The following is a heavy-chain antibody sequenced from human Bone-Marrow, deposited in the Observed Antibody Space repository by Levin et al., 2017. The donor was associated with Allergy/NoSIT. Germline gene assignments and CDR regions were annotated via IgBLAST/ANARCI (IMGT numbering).Heavy chain of an antibody. V-gene: IGHV3-23*01. CDR1: GFTFSSYA. CDR2: ISGSGTST. D-gene: IGHD6-19*01. J-gene: IGHJ4*02. CDR3: AKGAGWVAGTVALI. Sequence: GESLKISCAASGFTFSSYAMSWVRQAPGKGLDWVSAISGSGTSTYYADSVKGRFTISRDNSMTTLYLQMNSLRAEDTAVYYCAKGAGWVAGTVALIWGQGTLVTVSS.